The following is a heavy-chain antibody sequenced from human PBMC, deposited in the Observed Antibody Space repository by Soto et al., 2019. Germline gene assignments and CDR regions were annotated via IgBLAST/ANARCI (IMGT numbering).Heavy chain of an antibody. D-gene: IGHD4-17*01. CDR3: AKGPLTTVTTEPPFDY. V-gene: IGHV3-23*01. CDR1: GFTFSSYA. CDR2: ISGSGGST. J-gene: IGHJ4*02. Sequence: GGSLRLSCAASGFTFSSYAMSWVRQAPGKGLEWVSAISGSGGSTYYADSVKGRFTISRDNSKNTLYLQMNSLRAEDTAVYYCAKGPLTTVTTEPPFDYWGQGTLVTVSS.